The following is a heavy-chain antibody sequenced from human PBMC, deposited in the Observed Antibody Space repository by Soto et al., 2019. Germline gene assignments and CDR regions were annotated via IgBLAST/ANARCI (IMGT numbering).Heavy chain of an antibody. CDR3: ARGGDIVVVVAATNNYYYYGMDV. Sequence: ASVKVSCKASGYTFTSYGISWVRQAPGQGLEWMGWISAYNGNTNYAQKLQGRVTMTPDTSTSTAYMELRSLRSDDTAVYYCARGGDIVVVVAATNNYYYYGMDVWGQGTTVTVSS. CDR1: GYTFTSYG. V-gene: IGHV1-18*01. D-gene: IGHD2-15*01. J-gene: IGHJ6*02. CDR2: ISAYNGNT.